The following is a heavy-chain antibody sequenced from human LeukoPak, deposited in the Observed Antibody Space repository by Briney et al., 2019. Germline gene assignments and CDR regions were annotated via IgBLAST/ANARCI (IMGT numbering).Heavy chain of an antibody. CDR2: IKQDGSEK. J-gene: IGHJ4*02. D-gene: IGHD3-10*01. Sequence: GGSLRLSCAASGLTFTSYWMTWVRQAPGKGLEWVANIKQDGSEKYYVDSVKGRFSISRDNAKNSLYLQMNSLRAEDTAVYYCARGHLHYYGSGRPPGWGQGTLVTVSS. CDR3: ARGHLHYYGSGRPPG. V-gene: IGHV3-7*01. CDR1: GLTFTSYW.